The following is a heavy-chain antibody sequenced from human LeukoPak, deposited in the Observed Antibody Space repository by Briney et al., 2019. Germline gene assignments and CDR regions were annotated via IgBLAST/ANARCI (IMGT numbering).Heavy chain of an antibody. CDR2: MNPNSGNT. CDR3: ATELRWKEY. J-gene: IGHJ4*02. V-gene: IGHV1-8*02. Sequence: GASVKVSCKASGGTFSSYAINWVRQATGQGLEWLGWMNPNSGNTGYAQKFQGRVTMTSDTSIDTAYMELSSLRSEDTAVYYCATELRWKEYWGQGTLVTVSS. D-gene: IGHD4-23*01. CDR1: GGTFSSYA.